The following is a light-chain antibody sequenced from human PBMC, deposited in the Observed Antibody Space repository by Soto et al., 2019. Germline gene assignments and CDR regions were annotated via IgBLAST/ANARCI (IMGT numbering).Light chain of an antibody. J-gene: IGKJ1*01. V-gene: IGKV1-27*01. CDR1: QGISNY. CDR3: QQYQDWPRT. CDR2: AAS. Sequence: DIQMTQSPSSLSASVGERVTITCRASQGISNYLAWYQQKPGKVPKLLIYAASTLQSGVPSRFSGRGSRTEFTLTISSLQAEDSAVYYCQQYQDWPRTFGQGTKVDIK.